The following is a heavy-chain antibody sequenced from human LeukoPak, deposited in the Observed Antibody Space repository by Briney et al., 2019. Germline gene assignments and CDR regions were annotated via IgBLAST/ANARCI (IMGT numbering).Heavy chain of an antibody. CDR1: GGSISSSSYY. CDR3: AKDDGYIDYWYFDL. D-gene: IGHD5-24*01. Sequence: SETLSLTCTVSGGSISSSSYYWGWIRQPPGKGLEWIGSIYYSGSTYYNPSLKSRVTISVDTSKNQFSLKLSSVTAADTAVYYCAKDDGYIDYWYFDLWGRGTLVTVSS. J-gene: IGHJ2*01. CDR2: IYYSGST. V-gene: IGHV4-39*01.